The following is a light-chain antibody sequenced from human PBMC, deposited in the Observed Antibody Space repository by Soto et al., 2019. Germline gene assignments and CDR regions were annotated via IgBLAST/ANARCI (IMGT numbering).Light chain of an antibody. J-gene: IGLJ2*01. CDR2: NVC. Sequence: QSALTQPASVSGSPGQSITISCTGTSSDVRGYNFVSWYQQHPGKAPKLMLYNVCDRPSGISHRFSGSRSGNTASLTISGLQAEDEAHYYCNSYTSSSTLVFGGGTKVTVL. CDR3: NSYTSSSTLV. CDR1: SSDVRGYNF. V-gene: IGLV2-14*03.